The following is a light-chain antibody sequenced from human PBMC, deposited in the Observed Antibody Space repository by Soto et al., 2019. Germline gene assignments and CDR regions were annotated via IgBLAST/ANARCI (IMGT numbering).Light chain of an antibody. J-gene: IGLJ3*02. Sequence: QSVLTQPPSVSGAPGQRVTISCTGSSSNLGAGYNVHWYQLLPRTAPKLLIYGNNNRPSGVPDRFSGSKSGTSASLAITGLQAEDEADYYCQSYDTSLSGWAFGGGTKVTVL. CDR1: SSNLGAGYN. V-gene: IGLV1-40*01. CDR2: GNN. CDR3: QSYDTSLSGWA.